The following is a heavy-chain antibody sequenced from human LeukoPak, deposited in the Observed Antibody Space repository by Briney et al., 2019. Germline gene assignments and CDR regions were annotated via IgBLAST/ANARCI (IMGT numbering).Heavy chain of an antibody. CDR2: ISSSGSTI. CDR1: EFSVGSNY. V-gene: IGHV3-48*03. CDR3: AELGITMIGGV. J-gene: IGHJ6*04. Sequence: GGSLRLSCAASEFSVGSNYMTWVRQAPGKGLEWVSYISSSGSTIYYADSVKGRFTISRDNAKNSLYLQTNSLRAEDTAVYYCAELGITMIGGVWGKGTTVTISS. D-gene: IGHD3-10*02.